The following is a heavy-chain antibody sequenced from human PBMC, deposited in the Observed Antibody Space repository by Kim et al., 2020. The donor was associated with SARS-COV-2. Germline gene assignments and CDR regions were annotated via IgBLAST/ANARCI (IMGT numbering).Heavy chain of an antibody. CDR2: INHSGST. Sequence: SETLSLTCAVYGGSFSGYYWSWIRQPPGKGLEWIGEINHSGSTNYNPSLKSRVTISVDTSKNQFSLKLSSVTAADTAVYYCARGRGIAARLAYFDYWGQGTLVTVSS. CDR3: ARGRGIAARLAYFDY. CDR1: GGSFSGYY. D-gene: IGHD6-6*01. J-gene: IGHJ4*02. V-gene: IGHV4-34*01.